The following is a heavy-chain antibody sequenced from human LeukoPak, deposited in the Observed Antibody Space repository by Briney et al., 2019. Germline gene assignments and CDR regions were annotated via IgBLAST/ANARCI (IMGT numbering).Heavy chain of an antibody. J-gene: IGHJ6*03. V-gene: IGHV3-30-3*01. Sequence: GGSLRLSCAASGFTFSSYAMHWVRQAPGKGLEWVAVISYDGSNKYYADSVKGRFTISRDNSKNTLYLQMNSLRAEDTAVYYCARVGITIFGVVINYMDVWGKGTTVTVSS. CDR2: ISYDGSNK. CDR1: GFTFSSYA. D-gene: IGHD3-3*01. CDR3: ARVGITIFGVVINYMDV.